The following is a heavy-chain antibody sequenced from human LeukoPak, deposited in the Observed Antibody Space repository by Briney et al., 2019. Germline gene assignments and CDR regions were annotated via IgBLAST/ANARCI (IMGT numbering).Heavy chain of an antibody. D-gene: IGHD3-22*01. J-gene: IGHJ6*03. Sequence: SETLSLTCTVSGGSISSYYWSWIRQPPGKGLEWIGNIYYSGSTNYNPSLKSRVTVSVDTSKNQFSLKLSSVTAADTAVYYCTRGSIAYYYMDVRGEGTTVTISS. CDR3: TRGSIAYYYMDV. CDR1: GGSISSYY. CDR2: IYYSGST. V-gene: IGHV4-59*01.